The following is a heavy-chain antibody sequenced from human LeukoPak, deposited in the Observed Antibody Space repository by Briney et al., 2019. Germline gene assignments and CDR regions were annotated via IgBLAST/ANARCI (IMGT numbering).Heavy chain of an antibody. J-gene: IGHJ4*02. V-gene: IGHV3-30*02. CDR2: IRYDGSNK. Sequence: TGGSLRLSCAASGFTFSSYGMHWVRQAPGKGLEWVAFIRYDGSNKYYADSVKGRFTISRDNSKNTLYLQMNSLRAEDTAVYYCAKEALLWFGELSHFDYWGQGTLVTVSS. CDR3: AKEALLWFGELSHFDY. CDR1: GFTFSSYG. D-gene: IGHD3-10*01.